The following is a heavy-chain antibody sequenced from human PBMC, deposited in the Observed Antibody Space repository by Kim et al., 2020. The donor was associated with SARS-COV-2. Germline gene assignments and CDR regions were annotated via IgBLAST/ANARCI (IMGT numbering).Heavy chain of an antibody. J-gene: IGHJ6*01. V-gene: IGHV3-48*03. Sequence: GGSLRRSCAASGFTFSSYEMNWVRQAPGKGLEWVSYISSSGTNIYYADSVKGRFTISRDNAKNSLYLQMNSLRAEDTAVYYCARKGLYLRDSSSWFRYY. CDR3: ARKGLYLRDSSSWFRYY. CDR1: GFTFSSYE. D-gene: IGHD6-13*01. CDR2: ISSSGTNI.